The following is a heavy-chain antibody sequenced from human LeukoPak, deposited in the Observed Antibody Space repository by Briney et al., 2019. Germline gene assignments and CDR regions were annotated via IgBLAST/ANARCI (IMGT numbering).Heavy chain of an antibody. J-gene: IGHJ4*02. D-gene: IGHD5-24*01. CDR3: ARGAVEMATTESPFDY. Sequence: GESLKISCKGSGYSFTSYWIGWVRQMPGKGLEWMGIIYPGDSDTRYSPSFQGQVTISADKSISTAYLQWSSLKASDTAMYYCARGAVEMATTESPFDYWDQGTLVTVSS. CDR1: GYSFTSYW. V-gene: IGHV5-51*01. CDR2: IYPGDSDT.